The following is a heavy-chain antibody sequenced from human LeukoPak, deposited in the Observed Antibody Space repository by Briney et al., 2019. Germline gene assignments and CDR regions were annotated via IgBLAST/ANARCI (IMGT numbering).Heavy chain of an antibody. J-gene: IGHJ3*01. CDR3: ARDLGAVVTYGACDF. D-gene: IGHD5-18*01. CDR1: GFTFSNYE. CDR2: ISYSGNTI. Sequence: GGSLRLSCAASGFTFSNYEMNSVHEAPGKGLEWVSYISYSGNTIYYSDSVKGRFSISRDDAKNSLYLQMDSLRAEDTAVYYCARDLGAVVTYGACDFWGQGTVVTVSS. V-gene: IGHV3-48*03.